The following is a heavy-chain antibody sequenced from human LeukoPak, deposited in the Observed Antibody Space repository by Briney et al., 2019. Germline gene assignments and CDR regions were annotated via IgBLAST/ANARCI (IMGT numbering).Heavy chain of an antibody. CDR1: GYTFTSYG. D-gene: IGHD3-22*01. Sequence: ASVKVSCKASGYTFTSYGISWVRQAPGQGLEWMGWISAYNGNTNYAQKLQGRVTMTTDTSTSTAYMELRSLRSDDTAVYYCARDLHDSSGYYYADYWGQGTLVTVSS. V-gene: IGHV1-18*01. CDR2: ISAYNGNT. J-gene: IGHJ4*02. CDR3: ARDLHDSSGYYYADY.